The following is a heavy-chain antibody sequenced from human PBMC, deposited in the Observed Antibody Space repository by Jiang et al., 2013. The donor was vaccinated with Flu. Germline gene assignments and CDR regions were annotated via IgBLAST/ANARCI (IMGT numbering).Heavy chain of an antibody. V-gene: IGHV4-39*07. J-gene: IGHJ4*02. CDR3: ARHFVVGGYEQQPNPEYHFDY. CDR2: IYYSGNT. Sequence: LLKPSETLSLTCSVSGASITTSYWGWIRQPPGKGLEWIGSIYYSGNTYNNPSLKSRVTISVDTSKNQVSLKLSSVTAADTAVYYCARHFVVGGYEQQPNPEYHFDYWGQGTLVTVSS. D-gene: IGHD5-12*01. CDR1: GASITTSY.